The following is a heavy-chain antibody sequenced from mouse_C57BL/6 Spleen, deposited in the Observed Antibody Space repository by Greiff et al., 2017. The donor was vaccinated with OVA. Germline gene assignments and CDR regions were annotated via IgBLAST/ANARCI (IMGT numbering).Heavy chain of an antibody. CDR1: GYAFSSYW. J-gene: IGHJ4*01. D-gene: IGHD2-3*01. V-gene: IGHV1-80*01. Sequence: QVQLQQSGAELVKPGASVKISCKASGYAFSSYWMNWVKQRPGKGLEWIGKIYPGDGDTNYNGKFKGKATLPAAKSTSTAYMQLSSQTSEDSAVYFCARGLLLYYYAMDYWGQGTSVTVSS. CDR2: IYPGDGDT. CDR3: ARGLLLYYYAMDY.